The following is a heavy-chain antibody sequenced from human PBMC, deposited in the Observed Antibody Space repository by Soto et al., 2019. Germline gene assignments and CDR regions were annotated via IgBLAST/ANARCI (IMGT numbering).Heavy chain of an antibody. CDR3: ARGFDDRGDAPHDYYYYYGMDV. J-gene: IGHJ6*02. V-gene: IGHV1-2*04. CDR2: INPNSGGT. CDR1: GYTFTGYY. D-gene: IGHD3-9*01. Sequence: ASVKVSCKASGYTFTGYYMHWVRQAPGQGLEWMGWINPNSGGTNYAQKFQGWVTMTRDTSISTAYMELSRLRSDDTAVYYCARGFDDRGDAPHDYYYYYGMDVWGQGTTVTVSS.